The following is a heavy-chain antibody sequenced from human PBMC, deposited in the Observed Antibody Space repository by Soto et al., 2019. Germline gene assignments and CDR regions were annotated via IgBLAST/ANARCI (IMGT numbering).Heavy chain of an antibody. J-gene: IGHJ4*02. CDR3: AKTGFWSDYRVADY. CDR1: GGSIGSSSSY. Sequence: QLQLQESGPGLVKPSETLSLTCTVSGGSIGSSSSYWGWIRQPPGKGLEWIGSINYSGSTYYNPSLKSRITISVDTSKNQFSLRLSSVTAADTAVYFCAKTGFWSDYRVADYWGQGTLVTVSS. CDR2: INYSGST. D-gene: IGHD3-3*01. V-gene: IGHV4-39*01.